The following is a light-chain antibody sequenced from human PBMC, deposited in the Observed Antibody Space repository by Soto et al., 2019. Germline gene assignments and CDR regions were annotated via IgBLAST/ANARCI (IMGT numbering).Light chain of an antibody. Sequence: IQMTQSPSSLSATAGYRVTITCRASQSISSWLAWYQHKPGKAPKLLIYDASNLDSGVPSRFSGSGSGTEFSLTISNLQPDDCATYYCQQYENYWTFGQGTKVDIK. CDR3: QQYENYWT. CDR2: DAS. V-gene: IGKV1-5*01. J-gene: IGKJ1*01. CDR1: QSISSW.